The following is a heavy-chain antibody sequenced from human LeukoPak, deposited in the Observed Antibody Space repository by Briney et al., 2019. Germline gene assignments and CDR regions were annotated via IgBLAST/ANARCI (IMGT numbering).Heavy chain of an antibody. V-gene: IGHV1-18*01. Sequence: VASVKVSCKASGYTFTSYGISWVRQAPGQGLEWMGWISAYNGNTNYAQKLQGRITMTTDTSTSTAYMELRSLRSDDTAVYYCARASYYDILTGYYGNNWFDPWGQGTLVTVSS. CDR3: ARASYYDILTGYYGNNWFDP. J-gene: IGHJ5*02. CDR2: ISAYNGNT. D-gene: IGHD3-9*01. CDR1: GYTFTSYG.